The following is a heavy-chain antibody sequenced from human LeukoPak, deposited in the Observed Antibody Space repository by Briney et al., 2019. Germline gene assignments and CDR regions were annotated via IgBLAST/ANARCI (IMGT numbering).Heavy chain of an antibody. CDR3: ARADGYNSPYFDY. CDR2: IYYSGST. D-gene: IGHD5-24*01. J-gene: IGHJ4*02. Sequence: ASETLSLTCTVSGGSISSYYWSWIRQPPGKGLEWIGYIYYSGSTNYNPSLKSRVTISVDTSKNQFSLKLSSVTAADTAVYYCARADGYNSPYFDYWGQGTLVTVSS. V-gene: IGHV4-59*01. CDR1: GGSISSYY.